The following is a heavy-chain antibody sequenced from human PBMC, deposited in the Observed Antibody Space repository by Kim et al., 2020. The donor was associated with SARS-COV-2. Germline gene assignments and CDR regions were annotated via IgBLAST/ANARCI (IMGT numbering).Heavy chain of an antibody. CDR3: AGNDFGDYPLDY. J-gene: IGHJ4*02. Sequence: GGSLRLSCAASGFTVSSNFMSWVRQAPGKGLEWVSVIYSGGSTYYADSVKGRFTISRDSSKNALYLQMNSLRAEDTAVYYCAGNDFGDYPLDYWGQGTLVTVSS. CDR2: IYSGGST. V-gene: IGHV3-66*02. D-gene: IGHD4-17*01. CDR1: GFTVSSNF.